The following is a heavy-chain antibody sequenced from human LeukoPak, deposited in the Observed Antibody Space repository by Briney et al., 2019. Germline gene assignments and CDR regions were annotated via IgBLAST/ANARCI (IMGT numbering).Heavy chain of an antibody. CDR2: IYSGGST. J-gene: IGHJ4*02. CDR3: ARGDSSGYLYYFDY. V-gene: IGHV3-53*01. Sequence: PGGSLRLSCAASGFTVSSNYMSWVRQAPGKGLEWVSVIYSGGSTYYADSVKDRFTISRDNSKNTLYLQMNSLRAEDTAVYYCARGDSSGYLYYFDYWGQGTLVTVSS. CDR1: GFTVSSNY. D-gene: IGHD3-22*01.